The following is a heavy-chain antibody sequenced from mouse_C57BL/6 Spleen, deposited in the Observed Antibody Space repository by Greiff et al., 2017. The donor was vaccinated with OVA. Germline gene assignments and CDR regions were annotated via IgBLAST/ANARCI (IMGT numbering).Heavy chain of an antibody. CDR1: GYTFTSYW. CDR2: IDPSDSYT. V-gene: IGHV1-69*01. J-gene: IGHJ2*01. CDR3: ARGNGTLDY. Sequence: VKLQQPGAELVMPGASVKLSCKASGYTFTSYWMHWVKQRPGQGLEWIGEIDPSDSYTNYNQKFKGKSTLTVDKSSSTAYMQLSSLTSEDSAVYYCARGNGTLDYWGQGTTLTVSS. D-gene: IGHD3-3*01.